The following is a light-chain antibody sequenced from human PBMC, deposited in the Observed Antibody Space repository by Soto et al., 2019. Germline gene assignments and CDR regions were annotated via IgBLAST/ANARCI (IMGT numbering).Light chain of an antibody. V-gene: IGKV3-15*01. CDR1: QSISSN. CDR2: GAS. J-gene: IGKJ1*01. Sequence: EIVMTQSPATLSVSPGERATLSCRASQSISSNLAWYQEKPGQAPRLLSYGASTRATGIPARFSGSGSGAEFILTIGSLQSEDFAVYYCQQYANWPRTFGQGTKVEIK. CDR3: QQYANWPRT.